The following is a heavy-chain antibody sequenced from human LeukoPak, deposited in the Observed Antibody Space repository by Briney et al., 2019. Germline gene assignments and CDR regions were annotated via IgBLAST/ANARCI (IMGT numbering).Heavy chain of an antibody. Sequence: PGGSLRLSCAASGFIVSSNYMSWVRQAPGEGLEWVGFIRSKAHGGTTEYAASVKGRFTISRDDSKSIAYLQMDSLKTEDTAVYYCTRAGRYCSGGSCYSFYWGQGTLVTVSS. D-gene: IGHD2-15*01. J-gene: IGHJ4*02. V-gene: IGHV3-49*04. CDR1: GFIVSSNY. CDR3: TRAGRYCSGGSCYSFY. CDR2: IRSKAHGGTT.